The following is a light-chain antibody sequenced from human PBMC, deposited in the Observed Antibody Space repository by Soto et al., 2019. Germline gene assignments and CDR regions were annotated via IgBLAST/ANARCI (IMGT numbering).Light chain of an antibody. J-gene: IGKJ4*01. CDR2: AAS. Sequence: DIQMTQSPSSLSASVGDRVTITCRASQSISSYLNWYQQKPGKAPKLLIYAASSLQSGVPSRFNGSGSGTDFTLTISSLQPEDFSTYYCQQSYNTPLTFGGGTKVEIK. CDR1: QSISSY. V-gene: IGKV1-39*01. CDR3: QQSYNTPLT.